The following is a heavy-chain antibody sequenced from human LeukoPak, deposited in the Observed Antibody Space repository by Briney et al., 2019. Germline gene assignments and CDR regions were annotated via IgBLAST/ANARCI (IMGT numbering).Heavy chain of an antibody. CDR1: GGSISSSSYF. Sequence: SETLSLTCTVSGGSISSSSYFWVWIRQPPGKGLEWIGYIHYSGSTNYNPSLKSRVTISLDTSKNQLSLKLRSVTAADTAVYYCARRRDLFDYWGQGTLVTVSS. D-gene: IGHD3/OR15-3a*01. CDR2: IHYSGST. J-gene: IGHJ4*02. V-gene: IGHV4-61*05. CDR3: ARRRDLFDY.